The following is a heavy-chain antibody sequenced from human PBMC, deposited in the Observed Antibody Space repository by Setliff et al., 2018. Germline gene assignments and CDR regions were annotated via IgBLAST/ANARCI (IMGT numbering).Heavy chain of an antibody. CDR2: ISSTSGTI. CDR3: VREGVDSRSSTDYRYYMDV. J-gene: IGHJ6*03. D-gene: IGHD3-22*01. CDR1: GFTFSSHS. V-gene: IGHV3-48*01. Sequence: GGSLILSCAGSGFTFSSHSMNWVRQAPGKGLEWISYISSTSGTIYYADSAKGRFTISRDNAKNSLYLQMNNLRAEDTALYYCVREGVDSRSSTDYRYYMDVWGKGTTVTVSS.